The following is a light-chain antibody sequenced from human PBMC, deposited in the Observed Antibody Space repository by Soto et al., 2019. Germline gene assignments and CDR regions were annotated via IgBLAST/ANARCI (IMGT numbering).Light chain of an antibody. V-gene: IGKV3-11*01. CDR3: QQYNNWPRT. Sequence: EIVLSQSPATLSLSPGERATLSCRASQRVSSYLAWYQQKPGQAPRLLIYDASNRATGIPARFSGSGSGTDFTRTISSLEPEDFAFYYCQQYNNWPRTVGQGTKVDI. CDR1: QRVSSY. CDR2: DAS. J-gene: IGKJ1*01.